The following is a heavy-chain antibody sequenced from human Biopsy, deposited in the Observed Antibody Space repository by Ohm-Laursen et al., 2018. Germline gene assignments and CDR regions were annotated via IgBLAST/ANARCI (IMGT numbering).Heavy chain of an antibody. J-gene: IGHJ6*02. Sequence: SETLSLTCTVSGGSVSDSFHFWSWIRQPPGKGLEWFGDVYYSGTTNYNHSLKSRLTISVDTSKNQFSLNLNSVTAADTAVYFGARDVKRYCSGTSCYSGYFGMDVWGQGTTVTVS. CDR1: GGSVSDSFHF. V-gene: IGHV4-61*01. CDR2: VYYSGTT. D-gene: IGHD2-2*01. CDR3: ARDVKRYCSGTSCYSGYFGMDV.